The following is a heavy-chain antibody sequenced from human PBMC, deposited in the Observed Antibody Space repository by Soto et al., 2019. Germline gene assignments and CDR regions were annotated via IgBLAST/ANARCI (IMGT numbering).Heavy chain of an antibody. CDR2: ISSGSSTI. CDR1: GFTFSSYS. Sequence: GGSLRLSCAASGFTFSSYSMNWVRQAPGKGLEWVSYISSGSSTIYYADSVKGRFTISRDNAKNSRYLQMNSLRAEDAAVYYCARRYCGGGTCFWDYWGQGTLVTVSS. V-gene: IGHV3-48*01. CDR3: ARRYCGGGTCFWDY. D-gene: IGHD2-15*01. J-gene: IGHJ4*02.